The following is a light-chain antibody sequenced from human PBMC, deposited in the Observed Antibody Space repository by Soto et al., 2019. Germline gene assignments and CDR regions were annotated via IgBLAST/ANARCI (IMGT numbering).Light chain of an antibody. J-gene: IGKJ4*01. CDR3: QQYHNWPLT. CDR1: QSVTSN. CDR2: GVS. V-gene: IGKV3-15*01. Sequence: EIVMTQSPATLSVSPGERATLSCRASQSVTSNLAWYQQKPGQAPRLLMYGVSTRATGIPARFGGSGSATEFTLTISSLQSEDFAVYYCQQYHNWPLTFGGGTKVEVK.